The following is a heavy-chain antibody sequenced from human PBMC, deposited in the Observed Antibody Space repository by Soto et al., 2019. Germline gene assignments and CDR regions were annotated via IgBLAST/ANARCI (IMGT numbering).Heavy chain of an antibody. V-gene: IGHV1-2*04. J-gene: IGHJ5*02. CDR3: ARDAVVAANWFDP. D-gene: IGHD2-15*01. CDR2: INPNSGGT. Sequence: ASVKVSCKASGYTFTGYYMHWVRQAPGQGLEWMGWINPNSGGTNYAQKFQGWVTMTRDTSISTAYMELSRLRSDDTAVYYCARDAVVAANWFDPWGQGTLVTVSS. CDR1: GYTFTGYY.